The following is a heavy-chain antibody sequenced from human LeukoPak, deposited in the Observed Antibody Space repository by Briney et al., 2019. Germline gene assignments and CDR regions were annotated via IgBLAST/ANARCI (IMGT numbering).Heavy chain of an antibody. CDR2: IKSKTDGGTT. CDR3: TTDKVWFGEFDAFDI. J-gene: IGHJ3*02. V-gene: IGHV3-15*01. CDR1: GFTFSNAW. Sequence: GGSLRLSCAASGFTFSNAWMSWVRQAPGKGLEWVGRIKSKTDGGTTDYAAPVKGRFTISRGDSKNTLYLQMNSLKTEDTAVYYCTTDKVWFGEFDAFDIWGQGTMVTVSS. D-gene: IGHD3-10*01.